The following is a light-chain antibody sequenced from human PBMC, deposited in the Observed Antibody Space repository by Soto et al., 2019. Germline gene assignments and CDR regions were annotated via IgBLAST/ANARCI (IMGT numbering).Light chain of an antibody. CDR3: QSYDSSLSGYV. CDR1: SSNIGAGYD. J-gene: IGLJ1*01. Sequence: QSVLTQPPSVSGAPGQRVTLSCTGSSSNIGAGYDVHWYQQLPGTAPKLLIYGNSNRPSGVPDRFPGSKSGTSASLAITGLQAEDEADYYCQSYDSSLSGYVFGTGTKLTVL. V-gene: IGLV1-40*01. CDR2: GNS.